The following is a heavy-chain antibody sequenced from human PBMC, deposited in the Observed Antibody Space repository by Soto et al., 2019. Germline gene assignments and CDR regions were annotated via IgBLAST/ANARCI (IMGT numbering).Heavy chain of an antibody. D-gene: IGHD3-10*01. CDR3: ARDQWLWFGEVSSYYGMDV. Sequence: SETLSLTCTVSGGSISSYYWSWIRQPPGKGLEWIGYIYYSGSTNYNPSLKSRVTISVDTSKNQFSLKLSSVTAADTVVYFCARDQWLWFGEVSSYYGMDVWGQGTTVTVSS. CDR1: GGSISSYY. V-gene: IGHV4-59*01. J-gene: IGHJ6*02. CDR2: IYYSGST.